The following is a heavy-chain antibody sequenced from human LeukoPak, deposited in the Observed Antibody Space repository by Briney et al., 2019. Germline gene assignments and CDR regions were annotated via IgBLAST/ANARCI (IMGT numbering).Heavy chain of an antibody. CDR1: GFTFSSYA. V-gene: IGHV3-23*01. Sequence: GGSLRLSCAASGFTFSSYAMSWVRQAPGKGLEWVSAISGSDYSTYYADSVKGRFTLSRDNSKNTLYLQMNSLRAEDTAFYYCAKDAGGFGGQFDYWGQGTLVTVSS. CDR2: ISGSDYST. J-gene: IGHJ4*02. D-gene: IGHD3-10*01. CDR3: AKDAGGFGGQFDY.